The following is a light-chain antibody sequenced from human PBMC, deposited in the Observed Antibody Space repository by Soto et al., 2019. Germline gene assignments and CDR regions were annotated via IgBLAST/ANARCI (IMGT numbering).Light chain of an antibody. CDR3: QQYYSTPIT. CDR1: QGVGIK. J-gene: IGKJ5*01. Sequence: EIVMTQSPATLSVSPGERATLSSRASQGVGIKLAWYQQKPGQAPRLLIYDTFARATGIPARFSGSGSGTDFTLTISSLQAEDVAVYYCQQYYSTPITFGQGTRLEIK. CDR2: DTF. V-gene: IGKV3-15*01.